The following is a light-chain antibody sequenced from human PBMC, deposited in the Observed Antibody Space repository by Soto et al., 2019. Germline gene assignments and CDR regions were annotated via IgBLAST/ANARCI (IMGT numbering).Light chain of an antibody. V-gene: IGKV1-12*01. CDR1: QGIATS. J-gene: IGKJ4*01. CDR2: DAS. CDR3: LQVSCFSLS. Sequence: DIQMTQSPSSVSASVGDRVIIICRASQGIATSLAWYQQKPGKVPKLLIYDASSLQSGVPSRFSGSGSGTDFTLTVRSLQPDVFATCSSLQVSCFSLSFGGGTHVEIK.